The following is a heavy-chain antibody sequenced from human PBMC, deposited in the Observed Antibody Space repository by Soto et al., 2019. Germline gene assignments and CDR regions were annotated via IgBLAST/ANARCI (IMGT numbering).Heavy chain of an antibody. CDR1: GFTFSSYA. V-gene: IGHV4-59*01. CDR2: IYHSGTT. CDR3: ARAASPYFDLLSAFHP. D-gene: IGHD3-9*01. Sequence: GSLRLSCAASGFTFSSYAMSWVRQAPGKGLEWIGYIYHSGTTKYNPSLKSRVSISVDTSKNQFSLRLTSLSAADTAVYYCARAASPYFDLLSAFHPWGQGTLVTVSS. J-gene: IGHJ5*02.